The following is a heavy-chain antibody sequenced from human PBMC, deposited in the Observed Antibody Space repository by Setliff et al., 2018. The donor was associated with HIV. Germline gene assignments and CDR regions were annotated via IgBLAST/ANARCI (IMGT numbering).Heavy chain of an antibody. J-gene: IGHJ3*02. D-gene: IGHD3-3*01. CDR3: ARAAAYFNFWTGYHPHAFDI. V-gene: IGHV3-21*01. Sequence: PGGSLRLSCAASRFSFSYYNMYWLRQAPGEGLEWVSSISGNSDHIYYADSVKGRFTISRDNTNNSLYLHMNSLRAEDTAVYYCARAAAYFNFWTGYHPHAFDIWGQGTMVTVSS. CDR2: ISGNSDHI. CDR1: RFSFSYYN.